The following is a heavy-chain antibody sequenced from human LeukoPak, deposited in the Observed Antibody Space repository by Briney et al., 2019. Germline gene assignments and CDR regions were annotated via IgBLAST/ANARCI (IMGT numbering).Heavy chain of an antibody. CDR1: GGSISSSSYY. V-gene: IGHV4-39*01. CDR3: AGFRLLWSGPPQTKIDY. D-gene: IGHD3-10*02. Sequence: PSETLSLTCTVSGGSISSSSYYWGWIRQPPGKGLEWIGSIYYSGSTYYNPSLKSRVTISVDTSKNQFSLKLSSVTAADTAVYYCAGFRLLWSGPPQTKIDYWGQGTLVTVSS. CDR2: IYYSGST. J-gene: IGHJ4*02.